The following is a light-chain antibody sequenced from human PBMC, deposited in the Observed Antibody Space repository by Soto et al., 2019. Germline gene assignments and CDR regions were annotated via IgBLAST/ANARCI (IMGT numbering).Light chain of an antibody. CDR3: QSYDNILSGPL. V-gene: IGLV1-40*01. Sequence: QSVLTHPPSVSGAPGQTITMSSTGSGSNVGASYDVHWYQVLPGAGPRLLIYKNNNRPSGVPDRFSGSKSGTSASLAITGLRAEDEADYYCQSYDNILSGPLFGGGTKVTVL. CDR2: KNN. CDR1: GSNVGASYD. J-gene: IGLJ3*02.